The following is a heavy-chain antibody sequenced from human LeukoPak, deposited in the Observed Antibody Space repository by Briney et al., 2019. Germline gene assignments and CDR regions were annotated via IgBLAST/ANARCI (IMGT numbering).Heavy chain of an antibody. CDR3: ASRIVSGWYNY. CDR1: GGSFSGYY. D-gene: IGHD6-19*01. V-gene: IGHV4-34*01. Sequence: SETLSLTCAVYGGSFSGYYWSWIRQPPGKGLEWIGEINHSGGTNYNPPLKSRVTISVDTSKNLFSLKLSSVTAADTAVYYCASRIVSGWYNYWGQGTLVTVSS. CDR2: INHSGGT. J-gene: IGHJ4*02.